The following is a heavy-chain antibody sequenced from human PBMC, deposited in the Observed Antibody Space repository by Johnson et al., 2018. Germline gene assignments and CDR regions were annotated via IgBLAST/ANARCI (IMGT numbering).Heavy chain of an antibody. Sequence: VQLVESGGGVVQPGRSLRLSCAASGFTFSRYAVHWVRQAPGKGLEWVAFISYDGSKKYYVDSVKGRFTISRDNAKNSLYLQMNSLRDEDTAVYYCARVLACSNTSCYAYYYYGMDVWGQGTTVTVSS. V-gene: IGHV3-30-3*01. D-gene: IGHD2-2*01. J-gene: IGHJ6*02. CDR3: ARVLACSNTSCYAYYYYGMDV. CDR1: GFTFSRYA. CDR2: ISYDGSKK.